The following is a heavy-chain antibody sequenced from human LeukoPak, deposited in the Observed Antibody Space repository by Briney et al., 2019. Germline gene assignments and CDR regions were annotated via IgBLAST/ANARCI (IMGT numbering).Heavy chain of an antibody. Sequence: ASVKVSCKASGGTFSSYVISWVRQAPGQGLEWMGGIIPIFGTANYAQKFQGRVTITADESTSTAYMELSSLRSEDTAVYYCASVRATTGWFDPWGQGTLVTVSS. J-gene: IGHJ5*02. V-gene: IGHV1-69*13. CDR2: IIPIFGTA. CDR3: ASVRATTGWFDP. D-gene: IGHD4-17*01. CDR1: GGTFSSYV.